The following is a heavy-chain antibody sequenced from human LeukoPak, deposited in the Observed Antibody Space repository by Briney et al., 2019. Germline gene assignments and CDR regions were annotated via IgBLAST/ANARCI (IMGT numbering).Heavy chain of an antibody. J-gene: IGHJ4*02. CDR3: AKAEGYDILTGLDY. Sequence: GGSLRLSCAASGFTFSDYYMSWIRQAPGKGLEWVSGIGASGGSTYYADSVKGRFTISRDNSKNTLYLQMNSLRTEDTAVYYCAKAEGYDILTGLDYWGQGTLVTVSS. V-gene: IGHV3-23*01. CDR1: GFTFSDYY. D-gene: IGHD3-9*01. CDR2: IGASGGST.